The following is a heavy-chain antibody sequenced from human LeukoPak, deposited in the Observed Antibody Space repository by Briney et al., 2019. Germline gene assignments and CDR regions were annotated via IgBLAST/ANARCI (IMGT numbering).Heavy chain of an antibody. CDR1: GFTFSNYW. CDR3: VRDKTRNDFDY. CDR2: ISSDGGSS. J-gene: IGHJ4*02. V-gene: IGHV3-74*01. Sequence: PGGSLRLSCAASGFTFSNYWMRWVRQAPAKGLVWVSRISSDGGSSTYADSVKGRFTVSRDNAKNTLYLQMNSLRAEDTAVYYCVRDKTRNDFDYWGQGTLVTVSS. D-gene: IGHD1-14*01.